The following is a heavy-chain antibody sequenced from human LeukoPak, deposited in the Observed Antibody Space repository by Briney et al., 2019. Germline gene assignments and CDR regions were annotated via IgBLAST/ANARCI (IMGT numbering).Heavy chain of an antibody. J-gene: IGHJ4*02. CDR2: ISGSAYTT. D-gene: IGHD2-8*01. Sequence: GGSLRLSCATSGFNFRTYGMSWIRQAPGKGLEWVAGISGSAYTTHYAGSVKGRFTISRENSKNTLFLQMDSLRVEDTAVYYCAKLPIMLALNRIEFWSQGSLVTVTS. CDR3: AKLPIMLALNRIEF. CDR1: GFNFRTYG. V-gene: IGHV3-23*01.